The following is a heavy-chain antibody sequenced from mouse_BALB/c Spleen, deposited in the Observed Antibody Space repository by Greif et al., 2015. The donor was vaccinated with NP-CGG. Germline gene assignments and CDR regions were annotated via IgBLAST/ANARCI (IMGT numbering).Heavy chain of an antibody. V-gene: IGHV14-3*02. D-gene: IGHD2-4*01. CDR2: IDPANGNT. Sequence: VQLQQPGAELVKPGASVKLSCTASGFNIKDTYMRWVKQRPEQGLEWIGRIDPANGNTKYDPKFQGKATITADTSSNTAYLQLSSLTSEDTAVYYCASLCYYECYAMDYWGQGTSVTVSS. CDR1: GFNIKDTY. CDR3: ASLCYYECYAMDY. J-gene: IGHJ4*01.